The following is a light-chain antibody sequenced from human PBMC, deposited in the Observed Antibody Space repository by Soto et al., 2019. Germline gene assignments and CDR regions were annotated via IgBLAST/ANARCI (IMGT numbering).Light chain of an antibody. Sequence: DIQLTQSPCFLSASVGDRVTITCRASQDIGTSLAWYQQRPGKAPKVLITAASTSQTEVPSRFSGSGSETEFTLTISSLQPEDLATYYCQQLNTYPLTFGGGTKVEIQ. CDR2: AAS. V-gene: IGKV1-9*01. CDR3: QQLNTYPLT. J-gene: IGKJ4*01. CDR1: QDIGTS.